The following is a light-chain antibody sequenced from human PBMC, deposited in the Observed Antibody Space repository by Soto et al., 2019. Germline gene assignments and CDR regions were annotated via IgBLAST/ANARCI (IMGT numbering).Light chain of an antibody. J-gene: IGKJ1*01. CDR1: QSVSSSY. CDR3: QQYGSSPWT. V-gene: IGKV3-20*01. CDR2: GAS. Sequence: EIVVTQSPGTVSLSPGERATLSCRASQSVSSSYLAWYQQKPGQAPRLLIYGASSRATGIPDRFSGSGSGTDFTLPISRLEPEDFAVYYCQQYGSSPWTFGQGTKVDIK.